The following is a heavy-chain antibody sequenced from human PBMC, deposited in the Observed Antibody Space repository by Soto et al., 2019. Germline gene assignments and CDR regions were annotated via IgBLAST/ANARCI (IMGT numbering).Heavy chain of an antibody. Sequence: SETLSLTCDVYGGSFSGYYWSWIRQPPGKGLEWIGEITHSGDTNYNPSLKSRVTISVDTSKNQFSLKLSSVTAADTAVYYCARGFKVVVINYYYSGVDVWGQGTTVTVSS. CDR3: ARGFKVVVINYYYSGVDV. CDR2: ITHSGDT. CDR1: GGSFSGYY. J-gene: IGHJ6*02. V-gene: IGHV4-34*01. D-gene: IGHD3-22*01.